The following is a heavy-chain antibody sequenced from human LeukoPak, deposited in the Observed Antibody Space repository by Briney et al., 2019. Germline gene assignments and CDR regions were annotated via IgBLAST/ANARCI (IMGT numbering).Heavy chain of an antibody. J-gene: IGHJ4*02. CDR3: ARAPTTVTISLDY. CDR2: INPNSGGT. Sequence: GASVKVSCKASGYTFTSYYIHWVRQAPGQGLEWMGWINPNSGGTNYAQKFQGRVTMTRDTSISTAYMELSRLRSDDTAVYYCARAPTTVTISLDYWGQGTLVTVSS. D-gene: IGHD4-17*01. CDR1: GYTFTSYY. V-gene: IGHV1-2*02.